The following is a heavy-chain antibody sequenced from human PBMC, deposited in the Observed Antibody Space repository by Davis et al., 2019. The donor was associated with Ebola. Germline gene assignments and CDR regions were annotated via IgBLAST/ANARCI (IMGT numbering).Heavy chain of an antibody. Sequence: PGGSLRLSCVASGFSFSSYGMYWVRQAPGKGLEWISYVGGSGDHISYADSVKGRFTVSRDNSKNTLYLQMSGLRAEDTAVYYCVKDIWFGDGFDSWGQGTLVTVSS. D-gene: IGHD3-10*01. CDR2: VGGSGDHI. J-gene: IGHJ4*02. V-gene: IGHV3-48*01. CDR1: GFSFSSYG. CDR3: VKDIWFGDGFDS.